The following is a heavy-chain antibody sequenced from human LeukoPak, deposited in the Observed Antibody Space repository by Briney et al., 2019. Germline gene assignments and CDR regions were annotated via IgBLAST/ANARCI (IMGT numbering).Heavy chain of an antibody. V-gene: IGHV3-7*05. Sequence: PGGSLRLSCAASGITFSGYWMSWVRQASGRGLEWVATINQDGSEKYYVDSVKGRFTISRDNAKNSLYLEMNSLRAEDTAIYYCARDRSGSYRGQGTLVTVSS. J-gene: IGHJ4*02. CDR1: GITFSGYW. D-gene: IGHD3-3*01. CDR3: ARDRSGSY. CDR2: INQDGSEK.